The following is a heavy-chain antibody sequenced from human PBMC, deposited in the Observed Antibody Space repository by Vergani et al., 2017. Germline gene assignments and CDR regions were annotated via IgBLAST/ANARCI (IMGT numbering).Heavy chain of an antibody. CDR1: GGSISSGSYY. J-gene: IGHJ5*02. D-gene: IGHD2-2*01. CDR2: IYTSGST. Sequence: QVQLQESGPGLVKPSQTLSLTCTVSGGSISSGSYYWSWIRQPAGKGLEWIGRIYTSGSTNYNPSLKSRVTISVDTSKNQFYLKVSSVTAADTAVYYCARSTYWFDPWGQGTLVTVSS. V-gene: IGHV4-61*02. CDR3: ARSTYWFDP.